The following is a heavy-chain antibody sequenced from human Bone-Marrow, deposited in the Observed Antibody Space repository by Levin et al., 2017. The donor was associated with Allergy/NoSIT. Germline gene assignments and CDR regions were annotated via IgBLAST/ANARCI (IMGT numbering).Heavy chain of an antibody. V-gene: IGHV3-7*01. CDR3: VSGWPGQAVFH. J-gene: IGHJ4*02. CDR2: IKEDGNEK. CDR1: GFIFNHFC. D-gene: IGHD6-19*01. Sequence: GGSLRLSCTTSGFIFNHFCMGWVRQAPGKGPEWVANIKEDGNEKYYVDSVEGRFTISRDNAKSSVYLQMTSLSDEDTAVYSCVSGWPGQAVFHRGQGTLVSVSS.